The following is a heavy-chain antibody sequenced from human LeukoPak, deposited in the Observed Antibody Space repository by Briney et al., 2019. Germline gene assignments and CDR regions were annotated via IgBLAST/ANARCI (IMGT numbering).Heavy chain of an antibody. V-gene: IGHV7-4-1*02. D-gene: IGHD2-2*02. CDR3: AREGDCSSTSCYTVDY. CDR1: GYTFTSYA. CDR2: INTNTGNP. J-gene: IGHJ4*02. Sequence: ASVKVSCTASGYTFTSYAMNWVRQAPGQGLEWMGWINTNTGNPTYAQGFTGRFVFSLDTSVSTAYLQISSLKAEDTAVYYCAREGDCSSTSCYTVDYWGQGTLVTVSS.